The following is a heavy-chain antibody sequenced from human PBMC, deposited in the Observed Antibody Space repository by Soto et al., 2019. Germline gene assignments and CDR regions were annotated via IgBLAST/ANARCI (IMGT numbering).Heavy chain of an antibody. CDR1: GGTFSSYA. J-gene: IGHJ6*02. CDR3: ARDTYPGAYYYYYYGMDV. V-gene: IGHV1-69*06. Sequence: ASVKVSCKASGGTFSSYAISWVRQAPGQGLEWMGGIIPIFGTANYAQKFQGRVTITADKSTSTAYMELSSLRSEDTAVYYCARDTYPGAYYYYYYGMDVWGQGTTVTVSS. CDR2: IIPIFGTA. D-gene: IGHD4-17*01.